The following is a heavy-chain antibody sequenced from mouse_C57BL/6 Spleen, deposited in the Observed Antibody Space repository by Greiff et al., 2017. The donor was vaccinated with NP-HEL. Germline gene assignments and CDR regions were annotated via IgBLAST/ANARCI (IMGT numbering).Heavy chain of an antibody. D-gene: IGHD1-1*01. J-gene: IGHJ3*01. V-gene: IGHV1-55*01. CDR3: AREEYYYGSSYVRCAD. CDR2: IYPGSGST. CDR1: GYTFTSYW. Sequence: QVQLQQPGAELVKPGASVKMSCKASGYTFTSYWITWVKQRPGQGLEWLGDIYPGSGSTNYNEKFKSKATLTVDTSSSTAYMQLSSLTSEDSAVYYCAREEYYYGSSYVRCADWGQGTLVTVSA.